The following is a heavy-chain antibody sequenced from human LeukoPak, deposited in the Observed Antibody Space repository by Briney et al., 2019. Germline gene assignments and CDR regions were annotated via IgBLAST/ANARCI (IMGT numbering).Heavy chain of an antibody. CDR1: GSSFNTYS. Sequence: GGSLRLSCAASGSSFNTYSLNWVRQAPGKGLEWVSSISSSSDYIYYADSVNGRFTISRDNAKNSLYLQMSSLRAEDTAVYYCAKMLATIGFGHYFDYWGQGTLVTVSS. CDR3: AKMLATIGFGHYFDY. J-gene: IGHJ4*02. V-gene: IGHV3-21*01. D-gene: IGHD5-12*01. CDR2: ISSSSDYI.